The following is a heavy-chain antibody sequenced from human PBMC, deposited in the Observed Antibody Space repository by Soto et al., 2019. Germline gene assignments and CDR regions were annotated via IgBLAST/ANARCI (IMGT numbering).Heavy chain of an antibody. Sequence: GGSLRLSCAASGFAFSSYGMHWVRQAPGKGLEWVAVISYDGSTKYYADSVKGRFTISRDNSKNTLYLQMNSLRPEDTAVYYCAKKLPGSPFYGMDVWGQGTTVTVSS. V-gene: IGHV3-30*18. CDR2: ISYDGSTK. CDR1: GFAFSSYG. J-gene: IGHJ6*02. CDR3: AKKLPGSPFYGMDV.